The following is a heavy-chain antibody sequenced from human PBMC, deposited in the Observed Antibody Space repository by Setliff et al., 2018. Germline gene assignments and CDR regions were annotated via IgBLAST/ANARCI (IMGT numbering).Heavy chain of an antibody. CDR2: ISAYNSNT. V-gene: IGHV1-18*01. CDR1: GYISTSYG. J-gene: IGHJ4*02. CDR3: ATFRGYTYGYDY. Sequence: ASVKVSCKASGYISTSYGITWVRQAPGQGLEWMGRISAYNSNTIYAQNFQGRVTMTTDASTNTAYMELRSLGSDDTAVYYCATFRGYTYGYDYWGQGTLVTVSS. D-gene: IGHD5-18*01.